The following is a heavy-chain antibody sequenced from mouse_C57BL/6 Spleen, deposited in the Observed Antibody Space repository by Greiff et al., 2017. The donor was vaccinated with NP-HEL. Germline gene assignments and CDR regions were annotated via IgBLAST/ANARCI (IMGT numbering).Heavy chain of an antibody. CDR3: ARAYYGILDY. D-gene: IGHD2-10*01. CDR1: GYAFSSSW. J-gene: IGHJ2*01. Sequence: QVQLQQSGPELVKPGASVKISCKASGYAFSSSWMNWVKQRPGKGLEWIGRIYPGDGDTNYNGKFKGKATLTADKSSSTAYMQLSSLTSEDSAVYFCARAYYGILDYWGQGTTLTVSS. V-gene: IGHV1-82*01. CDR2: IYPGDGDT.